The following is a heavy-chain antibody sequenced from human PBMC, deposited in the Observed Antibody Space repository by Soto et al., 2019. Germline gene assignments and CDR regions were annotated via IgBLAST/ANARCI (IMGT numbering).Heavy chain of an antibody. V-gene: IGHV1-2*02. CDR1: GYTFTGYY. CDR2: INPNSGGT. J-gene: IGHJ4*02. Sequence: ASVKVSCKASGYTFTGYYMHWVRQAPGQGLEWMGWINPNSGGTNYAQKFQGRVTMTRDTSISTAYMELSRLRSDDTAVYYCARSLYRDDFWSGYYYFDYWGQGTPVTVSS. D-gene: IGHD3-3*01. CDR3: ARSLYRDDFWSGYYYFDY.